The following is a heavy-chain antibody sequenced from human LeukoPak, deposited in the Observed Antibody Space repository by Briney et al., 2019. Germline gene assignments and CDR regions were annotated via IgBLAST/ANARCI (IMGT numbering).Heavy chain of an antibody. J-gene: IGHJ5*02. CDR3: ARSCSGGNCYADH. CDR2: VRNDGSNR. V-gene: IGHV3-30*02. D-gene: IGHD2-15*01. CDR1: GFTFRSYG. Sequence: GGSLRLSCAASGFTFRSYGMHWVRQAPGKGLEWVAFVRNDGSNRYYGDSVKGRFTISRDNPKNTLYLQMNSLRAEDTAVYYCARSCSGGNCYADHWGQGTLVTVSS.